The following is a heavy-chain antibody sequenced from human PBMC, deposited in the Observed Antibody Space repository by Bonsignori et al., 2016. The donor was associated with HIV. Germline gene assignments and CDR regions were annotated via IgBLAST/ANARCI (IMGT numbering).Heavy chain of an antibody. CDR1: GGSFSGYY. V-gene: IGHV4-34*01. CDR3: ARATLGYGGDCFDY. CDR2: INHSGST. J-gene: IGHJ4*02. D-gene: IGHD2-21*01. Sequence: SETLSLTCAVYGGSFSGYYWSWIRQPPGKGLEWIGEINHSGSTNYNPSLKSRVTISVDTSKNQFSLKLSSVTAADTAVYYCARATLGYGGDCFDYWGQGTLVTVSS.